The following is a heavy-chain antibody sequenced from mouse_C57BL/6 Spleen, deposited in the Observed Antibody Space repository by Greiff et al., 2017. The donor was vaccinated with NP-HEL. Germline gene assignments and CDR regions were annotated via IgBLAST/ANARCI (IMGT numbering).Heavy chain of an antibody. CDR2: IYPRSGNT. Sequence: QVQLKQSGAELARPGASVKLSCKASGYTFTSYGISWVKQRTGQGLEWIGEIYPRSGNTYYNEKFKGKATLTADKSSSTAYMELRSLTSEDSAVYFCAYYDYDGGLFAYWGQGTLVTVSA. D-gene: IGHD2-4*01. CDR1: GYTFTSYG. CDR3: AYYDYDGGLFAY. V-gene: IGHV1-81*01. J-gene: IGHJ3*01.